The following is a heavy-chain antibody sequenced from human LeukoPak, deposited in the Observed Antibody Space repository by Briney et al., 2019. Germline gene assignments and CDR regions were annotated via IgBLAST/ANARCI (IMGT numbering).Heavy chain of an antibody. V-gene: IGHV4-34*01. J-gene: IGHJ4*02. D-gene: IGHD6-13*01. CDR2: INHSGST. CDR1: GGSFSGYY. CDR3: ARGRVAAAGSPFDY. Sequence: PSETLSLTCAVYGGSFSGYYWSWLGQPPGKGLEWIAKINHSGSTNYNPSLKSRVTISVDTSKNQFSLKLSSVTAADTAVYYCARGRVAAAGSPFDYWGQGTLVTVSS.